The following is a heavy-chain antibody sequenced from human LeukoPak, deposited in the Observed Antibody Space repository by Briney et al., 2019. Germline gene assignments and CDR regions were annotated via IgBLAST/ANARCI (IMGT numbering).Heavy chain of an antibody. CDR3: ARAGTGVPIVATIGGQRAFDY. D-gene: IGHD5-12*01. CDR1: GGSISSYY. CDR2: IYTSGST. V-gene: IGHV4-4*07. Sequence: SETLSLTCTVSGGSISSYYWSWIRQPAGKGLEWIGRIYTSGSTNYNPSLKSRVTMSVDTSKNQFSLKLSSVTAADTAVYYCARAGTGVPIVATIGGQRAFDYWGQGTLVTVSS. J-gene: IGHJ4*02.